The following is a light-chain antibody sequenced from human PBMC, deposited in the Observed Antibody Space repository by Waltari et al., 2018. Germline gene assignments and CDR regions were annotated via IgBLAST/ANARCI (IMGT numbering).Light chain of an antibody. V-gene: IGKV3-20*01. CDR1: QSVSSDY. CDR3: QQYGSSPPLT. Sequence: EIVLTQSPGTLSLSPGERATLSCRAGQSVSSDYLAWYQQKQGQAPRLLIYGASSRATGIPDRFSGSGSGTDFTLTINRLEPEDAGVYYCQQYGSSPPLTFGGGTKVEI. CDR2: GAS. J-gene: IGKJ4*01.